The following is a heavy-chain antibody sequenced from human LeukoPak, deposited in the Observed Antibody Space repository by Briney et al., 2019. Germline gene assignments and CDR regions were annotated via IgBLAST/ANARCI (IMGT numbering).Heavy chain of an antibody. CDR1: GYIFSSYG. V-gene: IGHV1-18*01. CDR2: TSDYNGNT. J-gene: IGHJ4*02. Sequence: ASVKVSYKTSGYIFSSYGITWVRQAPGQGLEWMGWTSDYNGNTKYAQKLQGRVTMTTDTSASTAYMELRSLRSDDTAVYYCARVDLWGDILTGYHKVDYWGPGTLVTVSS. D-gene: IGHD3-9*01. CDR3: ARVDLWGDILTGYHKVDY.